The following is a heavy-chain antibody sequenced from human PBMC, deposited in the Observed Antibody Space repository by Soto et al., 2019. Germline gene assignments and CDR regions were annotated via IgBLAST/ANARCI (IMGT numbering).Heavy chain of an antibody. CDR3: ARTARLGTSTTLLFDY. CDR2: IYYSGST. D-gene: IGHD1-26*01. Sequence: SETLSLTCTVSGGSISSSSYDWGWIRQPPXKGLEWIGSIYYSGSTYYNPSLKSRVTISVDTSKNQFSLKLSSVTAADTAVYYCARTARLGTSTTLLFDYWGQGTLVTVSS. CDR1: GGSISSSSYD. V-gene: IGHV4-39*01. J-gene: IGHJ4*02.